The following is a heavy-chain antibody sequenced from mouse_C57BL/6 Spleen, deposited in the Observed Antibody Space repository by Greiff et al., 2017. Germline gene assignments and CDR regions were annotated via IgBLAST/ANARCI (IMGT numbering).Heavy chain of an antibody. CDR1: GYTFTSYW. D-gene: IGHD1-1*01. V-gene: IGHV1-64*01. CDR3: ARSGDYYGSPYYLDY. J-gene: IGHJ2*01. CDR2: IHPNSGST. Sequence: QVQLQQPGAELVKPGASVKLSCKASGYTFTSYWMHWVKQRPGQGLEWIGMIHPNSGSTNYNEKFKSKATLTVDKSSSTAYSQLSSLTSEDFAVYYCARSGDYYGSPYYLDYWGQGTTLTVSS.